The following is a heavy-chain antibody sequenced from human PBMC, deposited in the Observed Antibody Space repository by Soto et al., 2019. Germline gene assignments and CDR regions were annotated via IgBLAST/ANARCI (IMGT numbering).Heavy chain of an antibody. CDR1: GYTFTSYG. D-gene: IGHD2-15*01. Sequence: QVQLVQSGAEVKKPGASVKVSCKASGYTFTSYGISWVRQAPGQGLEWMGWISAYNGNTNYAQKLQGRVTMTTDTITSTAYMELRSLSSGDTAVYYCARGGKACSGGSCYSYYYYGMDVGGQGTKVTVSS. CDR2: ISAYNGNT. CDR3: ARGGKACSGGSCYSYYYYGMDV. V-gene: IGHV1-18*01. J-gene: IGHJ6*02.